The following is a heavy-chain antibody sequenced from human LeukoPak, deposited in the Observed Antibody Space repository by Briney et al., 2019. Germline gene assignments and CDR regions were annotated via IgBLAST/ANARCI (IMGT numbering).Heavy chain of an antibody. CDR2: ISAYNGNT. D-gene: IGHD3-9*01. Sequence: GASVKVSCKASGYTFTSYGISWVRQAPGQGLEWMGWISAYNGNTNYAQKLQGRVTMTTDTSTSTAYMELRSLRSDDTAVYYCARDRLGYNYDILTGYSFYFQHWGQGTLVTVSS. CDR1: GYTFTSYG. J-gene: IGHJ1*01. V-gene: IGHV1-18*01. CDR3: ARDRLGYNYDILTGYSFYFQH.